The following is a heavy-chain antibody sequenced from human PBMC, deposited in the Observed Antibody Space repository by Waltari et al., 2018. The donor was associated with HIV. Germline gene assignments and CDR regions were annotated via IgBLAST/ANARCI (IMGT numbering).Heavy chain of an antibody. D-gene: IGHD6-13*01. J-gene: IGHJ4*02. CDR1: GFTFSRSW. Sequence: EVRLVESGGGLVQPGGSLRFYCAASGFTFSRSWMTWVRQAPGKGLEGVANIKEDGSEIHYVDSVKGRFTVSRDNAKNSLYLQMNSLRAEDTAVYYCARRQQLTDWGQGTLVTVSS. V-gene: IGHV3-7*01. CDR3: ARRQQLTD. CDR2: IKEDGSEI.